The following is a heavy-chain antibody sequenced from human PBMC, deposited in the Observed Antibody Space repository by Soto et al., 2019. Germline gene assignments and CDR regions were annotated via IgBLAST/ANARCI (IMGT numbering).Heavy chain of an antibody. Sequence: QVQLQESGPGLVKPSQTLSLTCTVSGGSISSGGYYWSWIRQHPGKGLEWIGYIYYSGSTYYNPSLKSRVTISVEPSKNQFCLKLSSVTAADTAVYYCARAPRGMIFAFDIWGQGTMVTVSS. CDR3: ARAPRGMIFAFDI. CDR2: IYYSGST. J-gene: IGHJ3*02. V-gene: IGHV4-31*03. CDR1: GGSISSGGYY. D-gene: IGHD3-22*01.